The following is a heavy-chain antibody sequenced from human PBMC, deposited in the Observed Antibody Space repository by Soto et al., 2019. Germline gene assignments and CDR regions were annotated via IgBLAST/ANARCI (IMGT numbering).Heavy chain of an antibody. V-gene: IGHV1-18*01. CDR2: ISAYNGNT. J-gene: IGHJ3*02. D-gene: IGHD6-19*01. CDR1: GYTFTSYG. CDR3: ASISSGWSSDAFDI. Sequence: ASVKVSCKASGYTFTSYGISWGRQAPGQGLEWMGWISAYNGNTNYAQKLQGRVTMTTDTSTSTAYMELRSLRSDDTAVYYCASISSGWSSDAFDIWGQGPMVTVSS.